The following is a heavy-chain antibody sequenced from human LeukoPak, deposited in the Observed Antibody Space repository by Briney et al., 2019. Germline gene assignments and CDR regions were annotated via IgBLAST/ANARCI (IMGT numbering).Heavy chain of an antibody. D-gene: IGHD3-22*01. CDR1: GGSISGYY. CDR3: ARHYYDRGDSYSFDY. J-gene: IGHJ4*02. Sequence: MTSETLSLTCTVSGGSISGYYWSWIRQPPGKGLEWIGYLYSSGSTNYNPSLKSRVTISLDTSENQFSLKLSSVTAADTAVYYCARHYYDRGDSYSFDYWGQGTLVTVSS. V-gene: IGHV4-59*08. CDR2: LYSSGST.